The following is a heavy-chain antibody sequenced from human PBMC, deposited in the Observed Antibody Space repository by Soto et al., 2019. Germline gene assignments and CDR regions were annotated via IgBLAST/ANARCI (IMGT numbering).Heavy chain of an antibody. D-gene: IGHD7-27*01. J-gene: IGHJ4*02. CDR3: ARDLGY. CDR1: GFTFSSYA. V-gene: IGHV3-30-3*01. Sequence: GGSLRLSCAASGFTFSSYAMHWVRQAPGKGLEWVAVISYDGSNKYYADSVKGRFTISRDNSKNTLYLQMNSLRAEDTAVYYCARDLGYWGQGTLVTVSS. CDR2: ISYDGSNK.